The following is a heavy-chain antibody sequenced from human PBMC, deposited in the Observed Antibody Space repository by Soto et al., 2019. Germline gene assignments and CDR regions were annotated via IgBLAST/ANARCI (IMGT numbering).Heavy chain of an antibody. Sequence: PSETLSLTCTVSCGSISSGGYYWSWIRQHPGKGLEWIGYIYYSGSTYYNPSLKSRVTISVDTSKNQFSLKLSSVTAADTAVYYCARSYDSSRFVFDPWGQGTLVTVS. V-gene: IGHV4-31*03. J-gene: IGHJ5*02. CDR1: CGSISSGGYY. CDR2: IYYSGST. CDR3: ARSYDSSRFVFDP. D-gene: IGHD3-22*01.